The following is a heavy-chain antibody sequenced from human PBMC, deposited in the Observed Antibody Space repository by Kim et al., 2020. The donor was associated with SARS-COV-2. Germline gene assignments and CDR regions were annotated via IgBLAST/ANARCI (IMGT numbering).Heavy chain of an antibody. CDR3: ARDREIQLWKRGVADY. V-gene: IGHV3-30*04. CDR2: ISYDGSNK. J-gene: IGHJ4*02. CDR1: GFTFSSYA. D-gene: IGHD5-18*01. Sequence: GGSLRLSCAASGFTFSSYAMHWVRQAPGKGLEWVAVISYDGSNKYYADSVKGRFTISRDNSKNTLYLQMNSLRAEDTAVYYCARDREIQLWKRGVADYWGQGTLVTVSS.